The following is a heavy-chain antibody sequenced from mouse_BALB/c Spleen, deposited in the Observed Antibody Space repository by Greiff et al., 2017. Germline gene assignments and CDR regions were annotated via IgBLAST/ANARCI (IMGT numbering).Heavy chain of an antibody. Sequence: EVNLVESGPGLVKPSQSLSLTCTVTGYSITSDYAWNWIRQFPGNKLEWMGYISYSGSTSYNPSLKSRISITRDTSKNQFFLQLNSVTTEDTATYYCARFYGNLQAWFAYWGQGTLVTVSA. J-gene: IGHJ3*01. CDR2: ISYSGST. CDR1: GYSITSDYA. CDR3: ARFYGNLQAWFAY. V-gene: IGHV3-2*02. D-gene: IGHD2-1*01.